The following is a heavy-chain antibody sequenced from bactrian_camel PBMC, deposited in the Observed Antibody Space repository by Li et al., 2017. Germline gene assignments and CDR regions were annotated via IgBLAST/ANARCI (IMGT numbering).Heavy chain of an antibody. CDR1: LNPTSDYC. CDR2: IGRDGIT. D-gene: IGHD4*01. J-gene: IGHJ4*01. Sequence: HVQLVESGGGSVQAGGSLKLSCAASLNPTSDYCLGWYRQAPGKERELVSTIGRDGITAYADSVKGRFTISKDSAKNTLYLEMGGLKPEDTAMYYCAAGWTAYHSCFLREPGTRYSAFGQGTQVTVS. V-gene: IGHV3S55*01.